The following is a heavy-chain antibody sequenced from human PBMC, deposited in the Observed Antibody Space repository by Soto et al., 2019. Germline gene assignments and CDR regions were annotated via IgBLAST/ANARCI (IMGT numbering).Heavy chain of an antibody. Sequence: XECLRLSCATSDFTVRNYCMNWVRQAPGKGLEWVANIKPDGSATNYVDSVKGRFTISRDNVRNSVSLQMNSLRVEDTAVYFCFGGNGGPQWGQGTLVTVSS. CDR1: DFTVRNYC. V-gene: IGHV3-7*03. J-gene: IGHJ4*02. D-gene: IGHD3-16*01. CDR3: FGGNGGPQ. CDR2: IKPDGSAT.